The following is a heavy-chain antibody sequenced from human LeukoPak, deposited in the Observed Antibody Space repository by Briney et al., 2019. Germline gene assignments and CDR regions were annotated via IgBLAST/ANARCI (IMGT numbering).Heavy chain of an antibody. V-gene: IGHV3-11*04. CDR3: ARDRSPGNFDY. D-gene: IGHD3-10*01. Sequence: GGSLRLSCAASGFTFSDYYMAWIRQAPGKGLECISYLSRRGGTIYYADSVKGRLTVSWDNAKNSFYLQMNSLRAEDTAVYYCARDRSPGNFDYWGQGTLVTVSS. CDR1: GFTFSDYY. J-gene: IGHJ4*02. CDR2: LSRRGGTI.